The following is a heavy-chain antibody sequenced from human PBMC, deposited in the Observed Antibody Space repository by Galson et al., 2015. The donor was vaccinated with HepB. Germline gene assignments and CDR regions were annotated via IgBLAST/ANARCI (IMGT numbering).Heavy chain of an antibody. CDR3: ARVKGEEDYDFWSGSYWFDP. Sequence: SETLSLTCTVSGGSISSYYWSWIRQPPGKGLEWIGYIYYSGSTNYNPSLKSRVTISVDTSKNQFSLKLSSVTAADTAVYYCARVKGEEDYDFWSGSYWFDPRGQGTLVTVSS. CDR2: IYYSGST. J-gene: IGHJ5*02. CDR1: GGSISSYY. D-gene: IGHD3-3*01. V-gene: IGHV4-59*01.